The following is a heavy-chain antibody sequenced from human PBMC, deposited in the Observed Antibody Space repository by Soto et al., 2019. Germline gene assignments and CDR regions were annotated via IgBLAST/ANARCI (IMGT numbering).Heavy chain of an antibody. D-gene: IGHD2-2*01. V-gene: IGHV3-73*01. CDR1: GFTFSGSA. Sequence: GGSLRLSCAASGFTFSGSAMHWVRQASGKGLEWVGRIRSKANSYATAYAASVKGRFTISRDDSKNTAYLQMNSLKTEDTAVYYCTTSADVFCSSPSCYPNRYYYYYMDVWGKGTTGTVSS. CDR3: TTSADVFCSSPSCYPNRYYYYYMDV. J-gene: IGHJ6*03. CDR2: IRSKANSYAT.